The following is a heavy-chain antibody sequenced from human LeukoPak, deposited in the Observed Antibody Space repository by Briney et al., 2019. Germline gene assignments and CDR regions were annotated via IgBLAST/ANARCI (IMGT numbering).Heavy chain of an antibody. CDR3: ARHVGFITMVRGVINNNWFDP. V-gene: IGHV4-61*02. CDR1: GGSISSGSYY. J-gene: IGHJ5*02. D-gene: IGHD3-10*01. CDR2: IYISGST. Sequence: SQTLSLTCTVSGGSISSGSYYWSWIRQPAGKGLEWIGRIYISGSTNYNPSLKSRVTISVDTSKKQFSLKLSSVTAADTAVYYCARHVGFITMVRGVINNNWFDPWGQGTLVTVSS.